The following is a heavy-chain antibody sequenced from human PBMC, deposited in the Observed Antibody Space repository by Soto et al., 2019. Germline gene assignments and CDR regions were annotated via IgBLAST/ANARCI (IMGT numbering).Heavy chain of an antibody. CDR2: FDPEDGET. J-gene: IGHJ4*02. CDR1: GYTLTELS. D-gene: IGHD2-2*01. CDR3: ATARYCSSTSCYFSYYFDY. V-gene: IGHV1-24*01. Sequence: VKVSCKVSGYTLTELSMHWVRQAPGKGLEWMGGFDPEDGETIYAQKFQGRVTMTEDTSTDTAYMELSSLRSEDTAVYYCATARYCSSTSCYFSYYFDYWGQGTLVTVSS.